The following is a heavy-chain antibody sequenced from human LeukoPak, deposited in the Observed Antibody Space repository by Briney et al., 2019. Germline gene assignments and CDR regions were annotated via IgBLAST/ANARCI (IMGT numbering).Heavy chain of an antibody. J-gene: IGHJ6*02. CDR3: ARDIVVVPAATIYYYYYGMDV. V-gene: IGHV1-18*01. CDR2: ISAYKGNT. Sequence: ASVNVSCKASGYTFTSYGIRWVRQAPGQGLEWMGWISAYKGNTNYAQKLQGRVTITTDTSTSTAYMELRSLRSDDTAVYYCARDIVVVPAATIYYYYYGMDVWGQGTTVTVSS. CDR1: GYTFTSYG. D-gene: IGHD2-2*01.